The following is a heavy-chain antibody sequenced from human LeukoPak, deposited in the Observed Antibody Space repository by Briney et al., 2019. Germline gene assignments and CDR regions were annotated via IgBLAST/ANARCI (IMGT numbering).Heavy chain of an antibody. Sequence: AESLKISCKGSGYSFTSYWIGWVRQMPGKGLEWMGIIYPGDSDTRYSPSFQGQVTISADKSISTASLQSSSLKASDTAMYYCARQPDSSGYSWFDPWGQGTLVTVSS. CDR2: IYPGDSDT. CDR3: ARQPDSSGYSWFDP. CDR1: GYSFTSYW. J-gene: IGHJ5*02. D-gene: IGHD3-22*01. V-gene: IGHV5-51*01.